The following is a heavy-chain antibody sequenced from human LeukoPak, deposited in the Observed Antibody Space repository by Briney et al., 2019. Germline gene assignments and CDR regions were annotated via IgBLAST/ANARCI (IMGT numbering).Heavy chain of an antibody. CDR2: INSDGSST. D-gene: IGHD5-18*01. CDR3: ARDRAGTYSYGYRELDY. V-gene: IGHV3-74*01. Sequence: GGSLRLSCAASGFTFSSYWMHWVRQAPGKGLVWASRINSDGSSTSYADSVKGRFTISRDNAKNTLYLQMNSLRAEDTAVYYCARDRAGTYSYGYRELDYWGQGTLVTVSS. CDR1: GFTFSSYW. J-gene: IGHJ4*02.